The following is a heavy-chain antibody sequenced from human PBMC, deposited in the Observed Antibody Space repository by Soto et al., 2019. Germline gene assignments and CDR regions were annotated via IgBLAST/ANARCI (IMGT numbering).Heavy chain of an antibody. CDR1: GFNFNLLA. V-gene: IGHV3-23*01. CDR3: AKPYGTLAFDY. D-gene: IGHD3-10*01. J-gene: IGHJ4*02. Sequence: EVQLLESGGGLVQPGGSLRLSCAASGFNFNLLALPWVRQSPGQGLEWVSTMKATDGTKYYADSVKGRFTISSDSSTNTMYLQMNSLSVEDTAVYYCAKPYGTLAFDYWGQGTLVTVSS. CDR2: MKATDGTK.